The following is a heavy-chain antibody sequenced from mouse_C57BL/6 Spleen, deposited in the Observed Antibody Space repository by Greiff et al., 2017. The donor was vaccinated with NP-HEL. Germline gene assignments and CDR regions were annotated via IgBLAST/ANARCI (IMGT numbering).Heavy chain of an antibody. J-gene: IGHJ3*01. V-gene: IGHV1-9*01. CDR2: ILPGSGST. CDR3: ERNPENYGSSPAWFAY. Sequence: VQLQQSGAELMKPGASVKLSCKATGYTFTGYWIEWVKQRPGHGLEWIGEILPGSGSTNYNEKFKGKATFTADTSSNTAYMQLSSLTTEDSAIYYCERNPENYGSSPAWFAYWGQGTLVTVSA. D-gene: IGHD1-1*01. CDR1: GYTFTGYW.